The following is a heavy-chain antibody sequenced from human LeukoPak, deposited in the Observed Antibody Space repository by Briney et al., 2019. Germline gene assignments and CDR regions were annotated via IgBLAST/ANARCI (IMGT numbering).Heavy chain of an antibody. Sequence: SQTLSLTCAISGDSVSSNSAAWNWIRQSPSRGLEWLGRTYYRSKWYNDYAVSVKSRITIHPDTSKNQFSLQLNSVTPEDTAVYYCARDLIAVAATGYYYGMGVWGQGTTVTVSS. D-gene: IGHD6-19*01. CDR2: TYYRSKWYN. V-gene: IGHV6-1*01. CDR3: ARDLIAVAATGYYYGMGV. CDR1: GDSVSSNSAA. J-gene: IGHJ6*02.